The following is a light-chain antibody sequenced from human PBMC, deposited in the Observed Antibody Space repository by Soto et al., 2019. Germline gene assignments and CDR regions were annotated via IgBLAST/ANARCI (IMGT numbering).Light chain of an antibody. CDR1: QSVSRH. CDR2: DAS. Sequence: IVLKKSAAALSLSPGERATLSCRASQSVSRHLAWYQQKPGQAPRLLIYDASNRATGIPARFSGSGSGTDFTLTISNLEPEYFTVYYCQQLNNWPHVTFGGVTKV. CDR3: QQLNNWPHVT. J-gene: IGKJ4*01. V-gene: IGKV3-11*01.